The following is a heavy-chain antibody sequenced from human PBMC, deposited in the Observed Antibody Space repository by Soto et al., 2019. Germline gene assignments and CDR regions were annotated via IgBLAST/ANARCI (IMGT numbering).Heavy chain of an antibody. J-gene: IGHJ4*02. D-gene: IGHD6-6*01. CDR2: ISSSGSSK. Sequence: GGSLRLSCAVSGFTFSSYSMNWVRQAPGRGLEWVSHISSSGSSKYYADSVRGRFTISRDSAKNSLYLQMNSLRDEDTAVYYCARAGPYSSSSVDYWGQGTLVTVSS. V-gene: IGHV3-48*02. CDR1: GFTFSSYS. CDR3: ARAGPYSSSSVDY.